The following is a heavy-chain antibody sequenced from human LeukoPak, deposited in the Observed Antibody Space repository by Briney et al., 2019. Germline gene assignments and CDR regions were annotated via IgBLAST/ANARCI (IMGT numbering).Heavy chain of an antibody. CDR3: ARVEPSYDTLTGYLFDY. Sequence: GGSLRLSCAAPGFTFSSYWMHWVRQAPGKGLVWVSRINSDGSSTSYADSVKGRFTISRDNAKNTLYLQMNSLRAEDTAVYYCARVEPSYDTLTGYLFDYWGQGTLVTVSS. J-gene: IGHJ4*02. D-gene: IGHD3-9*01. V-gene: IGHV3-74*01. CDR2: INSDGSST. CDR1: GFTFSSYW.